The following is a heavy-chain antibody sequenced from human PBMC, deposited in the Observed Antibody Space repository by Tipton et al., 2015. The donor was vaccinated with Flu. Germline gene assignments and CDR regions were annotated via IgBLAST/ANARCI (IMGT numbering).Heavy chain of an antibody. D-gene: IGHD3-3*01. J-gene: IGHJ4*02. CDR2: ISGSGGST. Sequence: SLRLSCAASGFTFSSYTMSWVRQAPGKGLEWVSAISGSGGSTYYADSVKGRFTISRDNSKNTLYLQMNSLRAEDTAVYYCAKDWGITIFGVAFDYWGQGTLVTVSS. CDR3: AKDWGITIFGVAFDY. CDR1: GFTFSSYT. V-gene: IGHV3-23*01.